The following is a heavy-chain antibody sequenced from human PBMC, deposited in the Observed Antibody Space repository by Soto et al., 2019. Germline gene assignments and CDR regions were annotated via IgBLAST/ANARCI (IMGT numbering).Heavy chain of an antibody. CDR1: GYTFTGYY. D-gene: IGHD2-2*01. CDR2: INPNSGGT. J-gene: IGHJ6*02. V-gene: IGHV1-2*02. CDR3: ARDIVVVPAASRGGYYYYGMDV. Sequence: ASVKVSCKASGYTFTGYYMHWVRQAPGQGLEWMGWINPNSGGTNYAQKFQGRVTMTRDTSISTAYMELSRLRSDDTAVYYCARDIVVVPAASRGGYYYYGMDVWGQATTVIVSS.